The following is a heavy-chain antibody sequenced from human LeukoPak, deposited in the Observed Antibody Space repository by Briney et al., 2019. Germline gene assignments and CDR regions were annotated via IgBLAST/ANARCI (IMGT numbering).Heavy chain of an antibody. D-gene: IGHD3-3*01. CDR2: INHSGST. Sequence: SETLSLTCAVYGGSFSGYYWSWIRQPPGKGLEWNGEINHSGSTNYNPSLKSRVTISVDTSKNQFSLKLSSVTAADTAVYYCARSGLRITIFGVVGNWFDPWGQGTLVTVSS. CDR3: ARSGLRITIFGVVGNWFDP. CDR1: GGSFSGYY. J-gene: IGHJ5*02. V-gene: IGHV4-34*01.